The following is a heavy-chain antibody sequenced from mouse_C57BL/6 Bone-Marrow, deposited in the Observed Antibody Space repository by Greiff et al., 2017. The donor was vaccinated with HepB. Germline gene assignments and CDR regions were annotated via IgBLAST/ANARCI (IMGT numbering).Heavy chain of an antibody. CDR2: IDPDNGDT. Sequence: EVQLQQSGAELVRPGASVKLSCTASGFNIKDYYMHWVKQRPEQGLEWIGWIDPDNGDTEYASKFQGKATITADTSSNTAYLQLSSLTSEDTAVYYCTFYGYFDYWGQGTTLTVSS. V-gene: IGHV14-4*01. CDR1: GFNIKDYY. J-gene: IGHJ2*01. D-gene: IGHD1-1*02. CDR3: TFYGYFDY.